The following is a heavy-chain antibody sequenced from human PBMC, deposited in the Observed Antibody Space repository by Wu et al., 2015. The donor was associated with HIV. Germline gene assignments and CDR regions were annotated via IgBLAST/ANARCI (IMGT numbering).Heavy chain of an antibody. CDR2: IIPLFGTT. J-gene: IGHJ4*02. D-gene: IGHD2-21*01. V-gene: IGHV1-69*12. CDR3: ARDDILGTSFDY. CDR1: GGTSKSFA. Sequence: QVHLVQSGAEMKKPGSSVKVACKASGGTSKSFAISWVRQAPGQGLEWMGAIIPLFGTTNYAQKFQGRVTITADESTSTGYMELNSLKSDDTAVYYCARDDILGTSFDYWGQGTLVTVSS.